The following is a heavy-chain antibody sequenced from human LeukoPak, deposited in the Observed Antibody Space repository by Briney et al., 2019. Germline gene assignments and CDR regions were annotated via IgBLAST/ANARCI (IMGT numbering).Heavy chain of an antibody. CDR2: ISWNSGSI. CDR1: GFTFDDYA. J-gene: IGHJ4*02. D-gene: IGHD5-12*01. Sequence: GGSLRLSCAASGFTFDDYAMHWVRQAPGKGLEWVSGISWNSGSIGYADSVKGRFTISRDNAKNSLYLQMNGLRAEDTAIYYCARDYSGYEDYWGQGTLVTVSS. CDR3: ARDYSGYEDY. V-gene: IGHV3-9*01.